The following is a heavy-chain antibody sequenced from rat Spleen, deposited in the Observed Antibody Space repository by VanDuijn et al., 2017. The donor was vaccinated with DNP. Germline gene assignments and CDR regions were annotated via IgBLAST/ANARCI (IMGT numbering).Heavy chain of an antibody. CDR1: GFTFNNYW. J-gene: IGHJ4*01. Sequence: EVQLVESGGGLVQPGRSLKLSCVASGFTFNNYWMTWIRQAPGKGLEWVASMTNTGGSTYYLDSVKGRFTISRDNAKSTLYLQMDSLRSEDTATYYCTRGAYDAWGQGASVTVSS. CDR2: MTNTGGST. CDR3: TRGAYDA. V-gene: IGHV5-31*01.